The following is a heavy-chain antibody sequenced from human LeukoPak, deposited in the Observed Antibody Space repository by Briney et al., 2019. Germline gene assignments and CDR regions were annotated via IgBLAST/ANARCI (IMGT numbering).Heavy chain of an antibody. CDR2: ISSSSSYI. V-gene: IGHV3-21*01. J-gene: IGHJ4*02. CDR3: ARGSLTGDDGDY. CDR1: GFTFSSYS. Sequence: TGGSLRLSCAASGFTFSSYSMNWVRQAPGKGLEWVSSISSSSSYIYYADSVKGRFTISRDNAKNSLHPQMNSLRAEDTAVYYCARGSLTGDDGDYWGQGTLVTVSS. D-gene: IGHD7-27*01.